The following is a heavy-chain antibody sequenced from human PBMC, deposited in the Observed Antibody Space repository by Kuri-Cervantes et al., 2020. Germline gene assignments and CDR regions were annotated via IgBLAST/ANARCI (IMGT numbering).Heavy chain of an antibody. CDR3: ARFYDILTGYSTFGY. CDR1: AFPFSDYY. CDR2: ISSSGSTI. V-gene: IGHV3-11*01. J-gene: IGHJ4*02. D-gene: IGHD3-9*01. Sequence: GGSVSPDCAADAFPFSDYYMGWIRPAPGKGLEWVSYISSSGSTIYYADSVKGRFTISRDNAKNSLYLQMNSLRAEDTAVYYCARFYDILTGYSTFGYWGQGTLVTVSS.